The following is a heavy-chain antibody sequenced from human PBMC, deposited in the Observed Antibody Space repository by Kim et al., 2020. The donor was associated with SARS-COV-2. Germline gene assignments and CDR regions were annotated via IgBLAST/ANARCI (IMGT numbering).Heavy chain of an antibody. CDR2: INHSGST. D-gene: IGHD6-13*01. CDR1: GGSFSRYY. CDR3: ARGRGSSSWYPYYYYGMDV. V-gene: IGHV4-34*01. Sequence: SETLSLTCAVYGGSFSRYYWSWIRQPPGKGLEWIGEINHSGSTNYNPSLKSRVTISVDTSKNQFSLKLSSVTAADTAVYYCARGRGSSSWYPYYYYGMDVWGQGTTVTVSS. J-gene: IGHJ6*02.